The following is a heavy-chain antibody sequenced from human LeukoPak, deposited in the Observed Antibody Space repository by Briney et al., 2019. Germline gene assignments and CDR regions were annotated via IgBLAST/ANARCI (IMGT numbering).Heavy chain of an antibody. Sequence: SGGSLRLSCAASGFTVINNYMTWVRQAPGKGLEWVSIIYSGGGTYYADSVKGRFTISRDNSKTTLYLQMNSLRAEDTAVYYCAKLDSSGYYYDYWGQGTLVTVSS. D-gene: IGHD3-22*01. J-gene: IGHJ4*02. CDR1: GFTVINNY. CDR3: AKLDSSGYYYDY. CDR2: IYSGGGT. V-gene: IGHV3-53*01.